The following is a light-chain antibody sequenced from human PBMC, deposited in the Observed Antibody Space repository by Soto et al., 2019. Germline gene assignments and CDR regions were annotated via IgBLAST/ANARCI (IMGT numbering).Light chain of an antibody. CDR2: GAS. J-gene: IGKJ5*01. Sequence: EIVLTQSPGTLSFSPGERATLSCRASQSVSSNYLAWYQQKPGQTPRLLIYGASSRATGIPDRFSGSGSGTDFTLTISRLEPEDFVVYYCQQYVNSPITFGQGTRLEI. V-gene: IGKV3-20*01. CDR1: QSVSSNY. CDR3: QQYVNSPIT.